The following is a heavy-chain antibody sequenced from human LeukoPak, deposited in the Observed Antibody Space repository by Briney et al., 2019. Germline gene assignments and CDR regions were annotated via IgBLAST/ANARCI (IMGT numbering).Heavy chain of an antibody. CDR1: GFTFSSYG. V-gene: IGHV3-30*02. D-gene: IGHD3-22*01. CDR2: IRYDGSNK. J-gene: IGHJ5*02. Sequence: GGSLRLSCAASGFTFSSYGMHWVRQAPGKGLEWVAFIRYDGSNKYYADSVRGRFTISRDNSKNTLHLQMNSLRAEDTAVYYCAKGKSGYFDPWGQGTLVTVSS. CDR3: AKGKSGYFDP.